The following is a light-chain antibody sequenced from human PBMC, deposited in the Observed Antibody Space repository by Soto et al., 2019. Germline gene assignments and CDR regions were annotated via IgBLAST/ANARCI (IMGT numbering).Light chain of an antibody. CDR1: SSDVDAYNY. J-gene: IGLJ1*01. CDR2: DVG. Sequence: QSALTQPASVSGSPGQSITISCTGTSSDVDAYNYVSWYQQHPGKAPKVMIYDVGNRPSGVSNRFSGSKSGKTASLTISGLQAEDEADYYCCSYTSSSTDVFGTGTKLTVL. CDR3: CSYTSSSTDV. V-gene: IGLV2-14*01.